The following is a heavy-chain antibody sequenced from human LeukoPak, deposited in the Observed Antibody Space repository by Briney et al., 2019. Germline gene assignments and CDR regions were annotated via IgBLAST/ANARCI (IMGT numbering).Heavy chain of an antibody. Sequence: GGSLRLSCAASGFTFSSFGMHWVRQTPTKGLERVAFIRHHGMNESYVDSVKGRFTISRDNSKHTLYLQMNSLRVEDTAAYYCAKDRRDYGDYGLDYWGQGTLVTVSP. CDR2: IRHHGMNE. CDR3: AKDRRDYGDYGLDY. V-gene: IGHV3-30*02. J-gene: IGHJ4*02. D-gene: IGHD4-17*01. CDR1: GFTFSSFG.